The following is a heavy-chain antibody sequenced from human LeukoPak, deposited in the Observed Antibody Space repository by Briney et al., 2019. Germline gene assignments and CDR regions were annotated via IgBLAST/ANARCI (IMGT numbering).Heavy chain of an antibody. CDR1: GGSFSGYF. CDR2: INHSGST. J-gene: IGHJ4*02. CDR3: ARGAWIQLWYFRLGYYFDY. D-gene: IGHD5-18*01. Sequence: SETLSLTCAVYGGSFSGYFWSWIRQPPGKGLEWIGEINHSGSTNYNPSLKSRVTISVDTSKNQFSLKLSSATAADTAVYYCARGAWIQLWYFRLGYYFDYWGQGTLVTVSS. V-gene: IGHV4-34*01.